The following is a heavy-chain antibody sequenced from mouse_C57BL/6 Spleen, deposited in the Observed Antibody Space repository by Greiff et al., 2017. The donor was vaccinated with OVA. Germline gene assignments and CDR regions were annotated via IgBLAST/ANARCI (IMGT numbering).Heavy chain of an antibody. CDR3: AREVDYAMDY. J-gene: IGHJ4*01. CDR1: GYAFSSSW. Sequence: VQRVESGPELVKPGASVKISCKASGYAFSSSWMNWVKQRPGKGLEWIGRIYPGDGDTNYNGKFKGKATLTADKSSSTAYMQLSSLTSEDSAVYFCAREVDYAMDYWGQGTSVTVSS. V-gene: IGHV1-82*01. D-gene: IGHD1-1*02. CDR2: IYPGDGDT.